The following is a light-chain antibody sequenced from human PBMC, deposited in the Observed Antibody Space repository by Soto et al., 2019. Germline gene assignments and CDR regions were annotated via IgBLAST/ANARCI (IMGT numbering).Light chain of an antibody. J-gene: IGKJ5*01. CDR1: ESVSTN. CDR2: AAS. CDR3: QQRHMWPIT. Sequence: EREMTQAPATLSLAPGERITLSCRASESVSTNLAWYQQKAGQAPRLLIYAASTRATGIPPRFSGSGSGTDFTLTISSLEPEDSAVYYCQQRHMWPITFGQGTRPAVK. V-gene: IGKV3D-15*01.